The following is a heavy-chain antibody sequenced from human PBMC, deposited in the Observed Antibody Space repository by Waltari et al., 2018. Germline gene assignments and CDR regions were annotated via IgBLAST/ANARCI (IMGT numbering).Heavy chain of an antibody. Sequence: EVQLVESGGGLVQPGRSLRLSCAASGFTFDDYAMHWVRQAPGKGRGWVSGISWNSGSIGYADSVKGRFTISRDNAKNSLYLQMNSLRAEDTALYYCAKAPMVRGVIAHFDYWGQGTLVTVSS. CDR2: ISWNSGSI. CDR3: AKAPMVRGVIAHFDY. CDR1: GFTFDDYA. V-gene: IGHV3-9*01. D-gene: IGHD3-10*01. J-gene: IGHJ4*02.